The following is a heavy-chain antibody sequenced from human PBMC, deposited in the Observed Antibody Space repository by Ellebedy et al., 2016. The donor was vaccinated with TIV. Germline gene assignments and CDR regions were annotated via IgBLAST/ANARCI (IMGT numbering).Heavy chain of an antibody. D-gene: IGHD5-18*01. CDR1: GFTFSSYG. J-gene: IGHJ4*02. CDR2: IWYDGSNK. CDR3: ARLAEIHTAEFDY. V-gene: IGHV3-33*01. Sequence: GGSLRLSXAASGFTFSSYGMHWVRQAPGKGLEWVAVIWYDGSNKYYADSVKGRFTISRDNAKNSLYLQMNSLRDEDTAVYYCARLAEIHTAEFDYWGQGTLVTVSS.